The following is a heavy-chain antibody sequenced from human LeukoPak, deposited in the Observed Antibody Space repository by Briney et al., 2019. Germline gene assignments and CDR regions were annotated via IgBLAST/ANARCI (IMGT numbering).Heavy chain of an antibody. D-gene: IGHD1-7*01. J-gene: IGHJ6*02. CDR1: AFTFSTYA. Sequence: SGGSLRLSCAASAFTFSTYAMNWVRQAPGKGLEWVSGISGGGGTTYYTDSVKGRFTISRDNSKNTLYLQMNTLRAEDTAVFYCAKDGDMTGTTSIDPYSYYGLDDWGQGTTVTVSS. CDR3: AKDGDMTGTTSIDPYSYYGLDD. CDR2: ISGGGGTT. V-gene: IGHV3-23*01.